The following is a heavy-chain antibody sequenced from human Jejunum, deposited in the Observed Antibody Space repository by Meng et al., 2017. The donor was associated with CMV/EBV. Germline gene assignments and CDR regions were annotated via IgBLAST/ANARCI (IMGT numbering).Heavy chain of an antibody. Sequence: SCEASGDTFRTYTLTWLRQAPGQGLEWMGNIIPFLDVSKYAQKFQGRVTFTTDRSTNTIYMELSSLRSDDTAMYFCAREAHFSFDLWGQGTLVTVSS. J-gene: IGHJ4*02. V-gene: IGHV1-69*04. CDR1: GDTFRTYT. CDR2: IIPFLDVS. D-gene: IGHD2/OR15-2a*01. CDR3: AREAHFSFDL.